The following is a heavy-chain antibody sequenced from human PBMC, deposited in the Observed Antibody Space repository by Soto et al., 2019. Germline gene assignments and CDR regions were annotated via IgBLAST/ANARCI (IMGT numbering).Heavy chain of an antibody. J-gene: IGHJ1*01. CDR1: GYTFTSYG. D-gene: IGHD6-19*01. CDR2: ISAYNGNT. CDR3: ARDRSADRFVQYFQH. Sequence: GASVKVSCKASGYTFTSYGISWVRQAPGQGLEWMGWISAYNGNTNYAQKLQGRVTISRDNAQNSLYLQMNSLTSEDTAVYYCARDRSADRFVQYFQHWGPGTLVTVSS. V-gene: IGHV1-18*01.